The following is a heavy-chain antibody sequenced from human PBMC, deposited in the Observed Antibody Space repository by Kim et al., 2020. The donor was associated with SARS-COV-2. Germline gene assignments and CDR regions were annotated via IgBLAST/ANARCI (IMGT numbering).Heavy chain of an antibody. D-gene: IGHD2-2*01. CDR3: ARESGGTYCSSTSCYSGPAEYFQH. CDR1: GGSFSGYY. Sequence: SETLSLTCAVYGGSFSGYYWSWIRQTPGKGLEWIGEINHSGSTNYNPSLKSRVTISVDTSKNQFSLKLSSVTAADTAVYYCARESGGTYCSSTSCYSGPAEYFQHWCQGTLVTVSS. J-gene: IGHJ1*01. V-gene: IGHV4-34*01. CDR2: INHSGST.